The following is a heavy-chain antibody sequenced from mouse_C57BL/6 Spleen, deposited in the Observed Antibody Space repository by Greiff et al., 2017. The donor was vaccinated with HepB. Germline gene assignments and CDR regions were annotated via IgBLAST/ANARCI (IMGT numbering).Heavy chain of an antibody. D-gene: IGHD3-2*02. CDR1: GYTFTSYW. V-gene: IGHV1-55*01. CDR2: IYPGSGST. CDR3: ARTGEQATWFAY. J-gene: IGHJ3*01. Sequence: QVQLQQPGAELVKPGASVKMSCKASGYTFTSYWITWVKQRPGQGLEWIGDIYPGSGSTNYNEKFKSKATLTVDTSSSTAYMQLSSLTSEDSAVYYCARTGEQATWFAYWGQGTLVTVSA.